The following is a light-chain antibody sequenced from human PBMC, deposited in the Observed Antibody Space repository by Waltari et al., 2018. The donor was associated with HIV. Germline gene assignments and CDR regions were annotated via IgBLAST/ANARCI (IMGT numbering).Light chain of an antibody. Sequence: QTVVTQEPSLTVSPGGTVTLTCASSTGAVTSGNYPNWFQQKPGHAPRALICSTNKKHSWTPSRFSGSLLGGIAALTLSGLQPEDEAEYYCLLYYGGQGYVFGTGTKVTVL. J-gene: IGLJ1*01. V-gene: IGLV7-43*01. CDR3: LLYYGGQGYV. CDR2: STN. CDR1: TGAVTSGNY.